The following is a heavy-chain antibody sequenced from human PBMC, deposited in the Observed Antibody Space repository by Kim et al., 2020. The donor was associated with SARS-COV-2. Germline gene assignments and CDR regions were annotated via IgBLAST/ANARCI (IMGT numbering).Heavy chain of an antibody. CDR1: GGSISSYY. Sequence: SETLSLTCTVSGGSISSYYWSWIRQPPGKGLEWIGYIYYSGSTNYNPSLKSRVTISVDTSKNQFSLKLSSVTAADTAVYYCARNLVPYSGVDYWGQGTLVTVSS. CDR3: ARNLVPYSGVDY. J-gene: IGHJ4*02. CDR2: IYYSGST. V-gene: IGHV4-59*01. D-gene: IGHD5-18*01.